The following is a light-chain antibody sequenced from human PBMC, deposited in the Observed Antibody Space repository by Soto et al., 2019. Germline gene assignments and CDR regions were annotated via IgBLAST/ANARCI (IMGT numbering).Light chain of an antibody. J-gene: IGLJ2*01. CDR1: SSDVGGYNH. Sequence: QSALAQPASVSGSPGQSITISCTGTSSDVGGYNHVSWYQHHPGKVPKLIIYDVSNRPSGVSNRFSGSKSGNTASLTISGLQAEDEADYYCSSYTSRSIVIVGGGTKLTVL. CDR2: DVS. V-gene: IGLV2-14*03. CDR3: SSYTSRSIVI.